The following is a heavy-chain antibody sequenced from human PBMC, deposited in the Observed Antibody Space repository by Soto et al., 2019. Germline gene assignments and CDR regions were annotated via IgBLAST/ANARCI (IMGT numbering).Heavy chain of an antibody. J-gene: IGHJ3*02. V-gene: IGHV4-34*01. D-gene: IGHD3-10*01. CDR3: ARGRLRYYGSGSYYNARNQDAFDI. CDR2: INHSGST. Sequence: SETLSLTCAVYGGSFSGYYWSWIRQPPGKGLEWIGEINHSGSTNYNPSLKSRVTISVETSKNQFSRKLSSVTAADTAVYYCARGRLRYYGSGSYYNARNQDAFDIWGQGTMVTVSS. CDR1: GGSFSGYY.